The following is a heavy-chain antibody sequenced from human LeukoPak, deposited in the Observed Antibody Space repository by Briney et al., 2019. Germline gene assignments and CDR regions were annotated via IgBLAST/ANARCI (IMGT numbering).Heavy chain of an antibody. Sequence: GGSLRLSCAASGFTFSSYGMHWVRQAPGKGLEWVAVISYDGSNKYYADSVKGRFTISRDNSKNTLYLQMNSLRAEGTAVYYCAKDRVGRYSSGCLDYWGQGTLVTVSS. CDR3: AKDRVGRYSSGCLDY. V-gene: IGHV3-30*18. CDR2: ISYDGSNK. D-gene: IGHD6-19*01. J-gene: IGHJ4*02. CDR1: GFTFSSYG.